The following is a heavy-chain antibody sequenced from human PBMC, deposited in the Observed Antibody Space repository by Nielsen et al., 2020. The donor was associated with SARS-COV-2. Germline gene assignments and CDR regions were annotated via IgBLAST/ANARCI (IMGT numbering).Heavy chain of an antibody. D-gene: IGHD3-3*01. J-gene: IGHJ6*03. CDR3: ARGGLLEWLSFNNYYYYMDV. V-gene: IGHV7-4-1*02. CDR1: GYTLTSYG. CDR2: INTDTGNP. Sequence: ASVKLSCKPSGYTLTSYGMSWVRQAPGQGLEWMGWINTDTGNPTYAQGFSGRFAFSLDTSVSTTFLLITSLKAEDTAIYYCARGGLLEWLSFNNYYYYMDVWGKGTTVTVSS.